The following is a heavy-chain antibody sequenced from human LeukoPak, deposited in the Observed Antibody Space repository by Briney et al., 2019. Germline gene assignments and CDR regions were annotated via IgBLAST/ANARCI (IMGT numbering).Heavy chain of an antibody. V-gene: IGHV3-72*01. CDR3: ARVNGVYWYFDL. J-gene: IGHJ2*01. Sequence: PGGSLRLSCAASEFTFSSYSMNWVRQAPGKGLEWVGRSRNEANAYTTDYAASVEGRFTISRDDSKNSLYLQMNSLKTEDTAVYYCARVNGVYWYFDLWGRGTLVTVSS. D-gene: IGHD3-10*01. CDR2: SRNEANAYTT. CDR1: EFTFSSYS.